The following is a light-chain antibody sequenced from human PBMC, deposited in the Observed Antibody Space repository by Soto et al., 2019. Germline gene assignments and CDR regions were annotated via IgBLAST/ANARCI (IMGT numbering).Light chain of an antibody. CDR1: QSVSTRS. V-gene: IGKV3-20*01. CDR2: GAS. CDR3: QQYDSSPRT. Sequence: EIVMTQSPATLSVSPGDRATLSCRASQSVSTRSLAWYQQKPGQAPRLLISGASSRAADIPDRFSGSGSGTDFTLTINRLEPEDFAVYYCQQYDSSPRTFGQGTKVDIK. J-gene: IGKJ1*01.